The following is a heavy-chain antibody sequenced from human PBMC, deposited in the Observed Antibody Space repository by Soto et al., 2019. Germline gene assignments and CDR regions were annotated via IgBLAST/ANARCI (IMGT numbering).Heavy chain of an antibody. CDR2: ISGSGGST. CDR1: GFTFSSYA. D-gene: IGHD6-13*01. CDR3: AKDLLAAAGTGALYFQH. Sequence: GGSLRLSCAASGFTFSSYAMSWVRQAPGKGLEWVSAISGSGGSTYYADSVKGRFTISRDNSKNTLYLQMNSLRAEDTAVYYCAKDLLAAAGTGALYFQHWGQGTLVTVSS. J-gene: IGHJ1*01. V-gene: IGHV3-23*01.